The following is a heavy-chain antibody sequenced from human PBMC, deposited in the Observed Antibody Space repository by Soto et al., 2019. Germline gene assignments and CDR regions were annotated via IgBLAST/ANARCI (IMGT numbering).Heavy chain of an antibody. D-gene: IGHD3-22*01. J-gene: IGHJ4*02. CDR3: XRDQYYYDSSGYSPFDY. Sequence: PGGSLRLSCTASGFNFNTYSMNWVRQAPGKGLEWVSYIGSSGTTIYYADSVKGRFTISRDNAKNSLYLQMNSLRDEDTAVYYCXRDQYYYDSSGYSPFDYWGQGTLVTVSS. CDR2: IGSSGTTI. V-gene: IGHV3-48*02. CDR1: GFNFNTYS.